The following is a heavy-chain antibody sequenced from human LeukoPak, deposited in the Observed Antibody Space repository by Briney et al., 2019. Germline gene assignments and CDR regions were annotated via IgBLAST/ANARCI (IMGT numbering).Heavy chain of an antibody. CDR3: ARDCYDILTGSSYYYYYMDV. CDR2: INTNTGNP. J-gene: IGHJ6*03. Sequence: ASVKVSCKASGYTFTSYAMNWVRQAPGQGLEWMGWINTNTGNPTYAQGFTGRFVFSLDTSVSTAYLQISSLKAEDTAVYYCARDCYDILTGSSYYYYYMDVWGKGTTVTVSS. CDR1: GYTFTSYA. D-gene: IGHD3-9*01. V-gene: IGHV7-4-1*02.